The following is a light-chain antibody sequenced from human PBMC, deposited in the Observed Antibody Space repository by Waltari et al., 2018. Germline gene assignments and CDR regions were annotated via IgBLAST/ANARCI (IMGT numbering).Light chain of an antibody. V-gene: IGLV2-23*02. CDR2: DVS. Sequence: QSALTQPAAVSGSPGQSVTISCTGASSDIGRYDIVSWYQQHPGNAPKLVISDVSKRPSGGADRFSGSMSRDTASLTISGLQFEDGADYYCCSCAGNYVWVFGGGTRLPVL. CDR3: CSCAGNYVWV. CDR1: SSDIGRYDI. J-gene: IGLJ3*02.